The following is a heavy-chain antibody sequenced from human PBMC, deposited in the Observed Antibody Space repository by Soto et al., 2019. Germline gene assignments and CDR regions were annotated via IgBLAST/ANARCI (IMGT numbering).Heavy chain of an antibody. V-gene: IGHV4-34*01. CDR3: ARAPKVSGSSQTRPDF. CDR2: ISQSGNT. D-gene: IGHD6-6*01. Sequence: SATLSLTCSLYRGSFSGYSWIWIRPPPGKGLEWIGEISQSGNTNYSPSLKSRVSISIDTSKKQFSLNLASVSAADTAVYYCARAPKVSGSSQTRPDFWGQGNLVTFAS. CDR1: RGSFSGYS. J-gene: IGHJ4*02.